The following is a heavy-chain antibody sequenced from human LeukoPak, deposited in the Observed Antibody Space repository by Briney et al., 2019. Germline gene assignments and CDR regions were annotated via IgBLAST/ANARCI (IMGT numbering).Heavy chain of an antibody. CDR3: AKDPPSWYSGSWHGFDP. Sequence: HPGGSLRLSCAASGFTFSSYAMSWVRQAPGKGLEWVSAISGSGGSTYYADSVKGRFTISRDNSKNTLYLQMNSLRAEDTAVYYCAKDPPSWYSGSWHGFDPWGQGTLVTVSS. J-gene: IGHJ5*02. V-gene: IGHV3-23*01. CDR2: ISGSGGST. CDR1: GFTFSSYA. D-gene: IGHD6-13*01.